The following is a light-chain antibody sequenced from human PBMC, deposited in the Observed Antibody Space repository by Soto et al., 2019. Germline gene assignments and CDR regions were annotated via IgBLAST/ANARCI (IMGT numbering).Light chain of an antibody. CDR1: QTVNSY. Sequence: EIVLTQSPATLSLSPGERATLSCRANQTVNSYLAWYQHKLGQAPRLLIYDASNRATGVPARFSGSGSGTDFTLTISSLEPEDFAVYYCQQRYGWPSFGQGTKLEIK. CDR3: QQRYGWPS. CDR2: DAS. J-gene: IGKJ2*01. V-gene: IGKV3-11*01.